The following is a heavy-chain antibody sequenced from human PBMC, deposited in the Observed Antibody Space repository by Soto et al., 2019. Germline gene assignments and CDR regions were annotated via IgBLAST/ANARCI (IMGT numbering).Heavy chain of an antibody. D-gene: IGHD6-13*01. CDR1: GGTFRSYA. CDR2: IIPILGTA. CDR3: AAGYSRGNWFDP. J-gene: IGHJ5*02. V-gene: IGHV1-69*13. Sequence: GASVKVSCKASGGTFRSYAISWLRQAPGQGLEWMGGIIPILGTANYAQKFQGRVTITADESTSTAYMELSSLRSEDTAVYYCAAGYSRGNWFDPWGQGTLVTVSS.